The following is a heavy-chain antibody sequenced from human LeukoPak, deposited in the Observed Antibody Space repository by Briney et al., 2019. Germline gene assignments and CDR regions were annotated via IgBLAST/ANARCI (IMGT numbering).Heavy chain of an antibody. J-gene: IGHJ5*02. V-gene: IGHV1-8*01. CDR2: MNPNSGNT. CDR1: GYTFTSYD. D-gene: IGHD3-10*01. CDR3: ARGSVGFGELLRFDP. Sequence: ASVKVSCKASGYTFTSYDINWVRQATGQGLEWMGWMNPNSGNTGYAQKLQGRVTMTRNTSISTAHMELSSLRSEDTAVYYCARGSVGFGELLRFDPWGQGTLVTVSS.